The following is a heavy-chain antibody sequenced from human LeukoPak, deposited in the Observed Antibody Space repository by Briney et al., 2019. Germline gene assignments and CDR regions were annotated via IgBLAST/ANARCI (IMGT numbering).Heavy chain of an antibody. CDR1: GYTFTGYY. Sequence: GASVKVSCKASGYTFTGYYIHWVRQAPGQELEWMGWINPNSGDTHYAQKFQGRVTMTRDTSISTAYMELGRLRSDDTAVYYCARGSTVGATESLGFDYWGQGTPVTVSS. D-gene: IGHD1-26*01. CDR3: ARGSTVGATESLGFDY. J-gene: IGHJ4*02. V-gene: IGHV1-2*02. CDR2: INPNSGDT.